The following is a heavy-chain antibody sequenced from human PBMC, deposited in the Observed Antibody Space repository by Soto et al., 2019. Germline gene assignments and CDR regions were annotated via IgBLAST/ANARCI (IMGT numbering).Heavy chain of an antibody. V-gene: IGHV4-59*08. J-gene: IGHJ4*02. D-gene: IGHD3-10*01. CDR3: ARVGGFGATTIDY. CDR1: VSFGTYY. CDR2: MFSSEHF. Sequence: SETLSLTCVGVSFGTYYWSWIRPPPGKGLEWLGYMFSSEHFKYNPALKSRLTISVDPSKNQFSLKLSSVTAADTAVYYCARVGGFGATTIDYWGQGTLVTVSS.